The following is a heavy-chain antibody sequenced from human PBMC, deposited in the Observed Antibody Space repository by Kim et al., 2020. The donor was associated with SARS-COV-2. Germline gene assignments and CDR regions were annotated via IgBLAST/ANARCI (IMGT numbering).Heavy chain of an antibody. CDR1: GGSFSGYY. J-gene: IGHJ4*02. CDR3: ARGRRYDILTGYPFYY. V-gene: IGHV4-34*01. D-gene: IGHD3-9*01. Sequence: SETLSLTCAVYGGSFSGYYWSWIRQPPGKGLEWIGEINHSGSTNYNPSLKSRVTISVDTSKNQFSLKLSSVIAADTAVYYCARGRRYDILTGYPFYYWGQGTLVTVSS. CDR2: INHSGST.